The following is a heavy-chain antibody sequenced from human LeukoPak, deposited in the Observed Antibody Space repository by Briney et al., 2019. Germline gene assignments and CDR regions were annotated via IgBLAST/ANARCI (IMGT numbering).Heavy chain of an antibody. CDR3: ARDSRITMVRGVILYGMDV. Sequence: GGSLRLSCSASGFTFSSYWMSWVRQAPEKGLEWVSVIYSGGSTYYADSVKGRFTISRDNSKNTLYLQMNSLRAEDTAVYYCARDSRITMVRGVILYGMDVWGQGTTVTVSS. CDR1: GFTFSSYW. CDR2: IYSGGST. V-gene: IGHV3-66*01. J-gene: IGHJ6*02. D-gene: IGHD3-10*01.